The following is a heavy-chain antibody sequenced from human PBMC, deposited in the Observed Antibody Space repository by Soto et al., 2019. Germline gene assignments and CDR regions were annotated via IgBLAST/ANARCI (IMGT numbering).Heavy chain of an antibody. D-gene: IGHD3-9*01. Sequence: QVQLVQSGAEVKKPGSSVKVSCKASGGSLSNYGISWVRQAPGQGLEWMGGIIPVFGTENYAQKFQGRVTITADESTSIVYMDVTRLKSEDTAFYYCARGDATKIVVTTYYAMDVWGQGTTVTVS. CDR2: IIPVFGTE. CDR1: GGSLSNYG. CDR3: ARGDATKIVVTTYYAMDV. V-gene: IGHV1-69*12. J-gene: IGHJ6*02.